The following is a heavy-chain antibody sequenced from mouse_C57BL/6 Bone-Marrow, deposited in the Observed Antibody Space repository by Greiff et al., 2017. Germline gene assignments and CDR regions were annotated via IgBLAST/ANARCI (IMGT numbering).Heavy chain of an antibody. CDR1: GYTFTSYG. Sequence: QVQLQPSGAELARPGASVKLSCKASGYTFTSYGISWVKQRTGQGLEWIGEIYPRSGNTYYNEKFKGKATLTAAKSSSTAYMELRSLTSEDSAVYFCAVLSAYWGQGTLVTVSA. CDR3: AVLSAY. CDR2: IYPRSGNT. V-gene: IGHV1-81*01. J-gene: IGHJ3*01.